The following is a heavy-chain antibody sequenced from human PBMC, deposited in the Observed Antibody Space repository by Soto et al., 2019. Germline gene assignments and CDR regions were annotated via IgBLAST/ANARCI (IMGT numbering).Heavy chain of an antibody. D-gene: IGHD2-21*02. Sequence: SVKVSCKASGGTFSSYAISWVRQAPGQGLEWMGGIIPIFGTANYAQKFQGRVTITADESTSTAYMELSSLRSEDTAVYYCARTSSHDFYNYGRYYYVMDVWRQGTSVIGSA. J-gene: IGHJ6*01. CDR2: IIPIFGTA. CDR1: GGTFSSYA. CDR3: ARTSSHDFYNYGRYYYVMDV. V-gene: IGHV1-69*13.